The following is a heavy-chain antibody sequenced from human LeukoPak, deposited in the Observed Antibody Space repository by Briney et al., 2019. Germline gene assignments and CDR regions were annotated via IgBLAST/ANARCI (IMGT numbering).Heavy chain of an antibody. CDR1: GFTFRSSW. Sequence: GGSLRLSCAASGFTFRSSWMHWVREAPGKGLVWVSRINSDGGSTTYADSVKGRFTISRDNAKNTLFMQMNSLRAEDTAVYYCARDPSGGFLYYGMDVWGQGTTVTVSS. CDR2: INSDGGST. V-gene: IGHV3-74*03. CDR3: ARDPSGGFLYYGMDV. D-gene: IGHD5-12*01. J-gene: IGHJ6*02.